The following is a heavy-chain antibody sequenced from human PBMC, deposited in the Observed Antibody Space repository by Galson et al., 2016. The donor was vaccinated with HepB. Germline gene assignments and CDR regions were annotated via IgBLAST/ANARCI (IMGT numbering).Heavy chain of an antibody. CDR1: GFVFMDYG. CDR2: FYRSGPT. CDR3: VGEMFGSRMDAFDV. Sequence: SLRLSCAASGFVFMDYGMHWVRQAPHKGLHWVAFFYRSGPTYYADSVNGRFDIYRHYYPNSLFLQVNGLTYDDTGVYYCVGEMFGSRMDAFDVWGQGTVVTVSS. D-gene: IGHD3-16*01. J-gene: IGHJ3*01. V-gene: IGHV3-30*03.